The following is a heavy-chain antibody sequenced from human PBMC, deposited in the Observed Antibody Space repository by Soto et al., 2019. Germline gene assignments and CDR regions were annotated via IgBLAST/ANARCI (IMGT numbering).Heavy chain of an antibody. CDR2: IYYSGST. D-gene: IGHD3-3*01. J-gene: IGHJ4*02. CDR1: GGSISSYY. Sequence: QVQLQESGPGLVKPSETLSLTCTVSGGSISSYYWSWIRQPPGKGLEWIGYIYYSGSTNYNPSLKSRVTISVDTSKNQFSLKLSSVTAADTAVNYCASYDFWSGLVFDYWGQGTLVTVSS. V-gene: IGHV4-59*01. CDR3: ASYDFWSGLVFDY.